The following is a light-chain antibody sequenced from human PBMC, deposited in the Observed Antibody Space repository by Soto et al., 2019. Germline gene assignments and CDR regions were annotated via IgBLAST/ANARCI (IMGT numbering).Light chain of an antibody. CDR3: HKYRSVKVT. J-gene: IGKJ3*01. CDR2: AAS. Sequence: DVQMTQSPSSLSASFGDRVTISCRASQGITNDLAWYQQKPGQVPKLLIYAASTLQSGVLSPFSGSGFGTALTIKISGLQPVDVASYFCHKYRSVKVTLGPGTKVNIK. V-gene: IGKV1-27*01. CDR1: QGITND.